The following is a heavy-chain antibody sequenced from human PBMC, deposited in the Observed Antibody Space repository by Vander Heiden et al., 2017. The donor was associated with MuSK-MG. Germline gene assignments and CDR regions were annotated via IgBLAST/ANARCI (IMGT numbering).Heavy chain of an antibody. D-gene: IGHD6-13*01. V-gene: IGHV4-39*01. CDR3: ARHSPKSQQLVLAAFDI. CDR1: GGSFSSSSSY. J-gene: IGHJ3*02. CDR2: IYYGGST. Sequence: QLQLPDSAPGLVKPSETLSLTCPVSGGSFSSSSSYGGWIRQPPGKGLEWIGSIYYGGSTYYNPSLKSRVTISVDTSKNQFSLKLSSVTAADAAVYYCARHSPKSQQLVLAAFDIWGQGTMVTVSS.